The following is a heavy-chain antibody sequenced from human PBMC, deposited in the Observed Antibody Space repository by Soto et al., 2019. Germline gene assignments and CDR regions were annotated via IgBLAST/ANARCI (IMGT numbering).Heavy chain of an antibody. CDR3: TRISELHRNYGMDV. Sequence: TGGALRLSCTASVFTFGGYAMSWVRQAPGKGLEWVGFIRSKAYGGTTEYAASVKGRFTISRDDSKSIAYLQMNSLKTEDTAVYYCTRISELHRNYGMDVWGHGTTVTVSS. CDR2: IRSKAYGGTT. D-gene: IGHD1-7*01. V-gene: IGHV3-49*04. CDR1: VFTFGGYA. J-gene: IGHJ6*01.